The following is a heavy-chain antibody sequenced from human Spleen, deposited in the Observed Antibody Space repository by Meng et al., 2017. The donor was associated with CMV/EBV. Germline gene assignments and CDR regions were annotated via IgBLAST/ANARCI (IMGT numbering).Heavy chain of an antibody. CDR1: GFSFGSYG. CDR3: AREAAYKYSSLELIDY. Sequence: GESLKISCAASGFSFGSYGMQWVRQAPGKGLEWVANIKQDGSEKYYVDSVKGRFTISRDNAKNSLYLQMNSLRAEDTAVYYCAREAAYKYSSLELIDYWGQGTLVTVSS. J-gene: IGHJ4*02. CDR2: IKQDGSEK. V-gene: IGHV3-7*01. D-gene: IGHD6-6*01.